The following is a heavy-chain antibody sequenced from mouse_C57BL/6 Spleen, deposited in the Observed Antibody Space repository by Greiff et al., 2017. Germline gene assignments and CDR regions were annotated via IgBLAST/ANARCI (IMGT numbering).Heavy chain of an antibody. CDR2: INPNYGTN. V-gene: IGHV1-39*01. CDR3: ARSNDGYHGGYAMDY. D-gene: IGHD2-3*01. Sequence: VQLQQSGPELVKPGASVKISCKASGYSFTDYNMNWVKQSNGKSLEWIGVINPNYGTNRSNQKFKGKATLTVDQSSSTAYMQLNSLTSEDAAVYYCARSNDGYHGGYAMDYWGQGTSVTVSS. J-gene: IGHJ4*01. CDR1: GYSFTDYN.